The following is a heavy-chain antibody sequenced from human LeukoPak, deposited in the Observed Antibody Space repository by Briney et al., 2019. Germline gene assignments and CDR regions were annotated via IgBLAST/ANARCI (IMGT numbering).Heavy chain of an antibody. D-gene: IGHD3-22*01. CDR2: IYHSGST. CDR1: GGSISSRGYY. CDR3: ARQYYYDTSGYDY. Sequence: PSETLSLTCSVSGGSISSRGYYWVWIRQPPGKGLEWIGSIYHSGSTYYNPSLKSRVTISVDTSKNQFSLKLSSVTAADTAVYYCARQYYYDTSGYDYWGQGTLVTVSS. J-gene: IGHJ4*02. V-gene: IGHV4-39*01.